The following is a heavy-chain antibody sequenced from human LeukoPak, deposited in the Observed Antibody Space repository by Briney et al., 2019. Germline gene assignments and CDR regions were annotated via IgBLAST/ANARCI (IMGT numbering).Heavy chain of an antibody. CDR1: GYTFTSYA. V-gene: IGHV1-3*01. D-gene: IGHD5-12*01. Sequence: ASVKVSCKASGYTFTSYAMHWVRQAPGQRLEWMGWINAGNGNTKYSQKFQGRVTITRDTSASTAYMELSSLRSEDTAVYYCARGNSGYAPYSWFDPWGQGTLVTVSS. CDR2: INAGNGNT. J-gene: IGHJ5*02. CDR3: ARGNSGYAPYSWFDP.